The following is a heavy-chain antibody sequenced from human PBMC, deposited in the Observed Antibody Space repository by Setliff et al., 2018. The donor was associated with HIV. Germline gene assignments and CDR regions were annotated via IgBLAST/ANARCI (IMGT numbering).Heavy chain of an antibody. D-gene: IGHD5-12*01. CDR3: ATEGRRDGYNPGFDY. Sequence: SETLSLTCTVSGDSLSSGSYYWSWIRQPARKGLEWIGHIYTSGSTNYNPSLKSRVTISVDTSKNQFSLKLSSVTAADTAVYYCATEGRRDGYNPGFDYWGQGTLVTVSS. CDR2: IYTSGST. V-gene: IGHV4-61*09. CDR1: GDSLSSGSYY. J-gene: IGHJ4*02.